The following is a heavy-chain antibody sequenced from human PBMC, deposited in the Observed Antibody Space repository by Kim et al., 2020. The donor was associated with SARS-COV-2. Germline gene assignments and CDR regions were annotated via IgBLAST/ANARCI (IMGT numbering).Heavy chain of an antibody. V-gene: IGHV4-39*01. CDR3: ARHRWIGTNTYYGMDV. J-gene: IGHJ6*02. CDR1: GGSISSSSYY. CDR2: IYYSGST. Sequence: SQTLSLTCTVSGGSISSSSYYWGWIRQPPGKGLEWIGSIYYSGSTYYNPSLKSRVTISVDTSKNQFSLKLSSVTAADTAVYYCARHRWIGTNTYYGMDVWGQGTTVTVSS. D-gene: IGHD1-1*01.